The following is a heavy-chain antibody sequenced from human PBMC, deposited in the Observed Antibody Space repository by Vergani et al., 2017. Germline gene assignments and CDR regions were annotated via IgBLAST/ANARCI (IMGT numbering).Heavy chain of an antibody. V-gene: IGHV3-74*01. CDR3: ARGEYSSSWYYYYYYMDV. J-gene: IGHJ6*03. CDR2: INSDGSST. Sequence: EVQLVESGGGLVQPGGSLRLSCAASGLTFSSYWMHWVRQAPGKGLVWVSRINSDGSSTNYADSVKGRFTISRDNAKNTLYLQMNSLRAEDTAVYYCARGEYSSSWYYYYYYMDVWGKGTTVTVSS. D-gene: IGHD6-13*01. CDR1: GLTFSSYW.